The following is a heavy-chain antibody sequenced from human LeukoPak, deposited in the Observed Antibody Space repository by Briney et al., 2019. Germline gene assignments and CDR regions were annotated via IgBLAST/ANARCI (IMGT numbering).Heavy chain of an antibody. Sequence: GESLKISFKASGYSFTNYWIGWVRQMPGKGLEWMGITYPGDSDTRYSPSFQGQVTISADKSISTAYLQWSSLKASDTAMYYCARLDMVRGVISTALDYWGQGTLVTVSS. V-gene: IGHV5-51*01. CDR3: ARLDMVRGVISTALDY. CDR2: TYPGDSDT. CDR1: GYSFTNYW. J-gene: IGHJ4*02. D-gene: IGHD3-10*01.